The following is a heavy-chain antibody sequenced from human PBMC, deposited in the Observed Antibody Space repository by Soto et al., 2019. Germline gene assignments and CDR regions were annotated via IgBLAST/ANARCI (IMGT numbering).Heavy chain of an antibody. CDR3: AREETTVTVLNYFDY. Sequence: PGASLRLSCAASGFTFSSYAMHCVRQAPGKGLEWVAVISYDGSNKYYADSVKGRFTISRDNSKNTLYLQMNSLRAEDTAVYYCAREETTVTVLNYFDYWGQGT. V-gene: IGHV3-30-3*01. CDR2: ISYDGSNK. D-gene: IGHD4-17*01. J-gene: IGHJ4*02. CDR1: GFTFSSYA.